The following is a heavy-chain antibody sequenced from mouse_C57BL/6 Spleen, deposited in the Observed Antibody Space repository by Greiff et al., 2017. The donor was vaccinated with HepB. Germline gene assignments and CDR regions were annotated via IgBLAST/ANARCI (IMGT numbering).Heavy chain of an antibody. Sequence: QVQLQQSGAELVKPGASVTLSCKASGYTFTEYTIHWVKQRSGQGLAWIGCFSPGSGSIKYNETFKDKATLTADKASSTVYMELSRLTSEDSAVYFCASHERDTTVVDSWYFDGWGTGTTVTVSS. D-gene: IGHD1-1*01. CDR1: GYTFTEYT. CDR2: FSPGSGSI. J-gene: IGHJ1*03. CDR3: ASHERDTTVVDSWYFDG. V-gene: IGHV1-62-2*01.